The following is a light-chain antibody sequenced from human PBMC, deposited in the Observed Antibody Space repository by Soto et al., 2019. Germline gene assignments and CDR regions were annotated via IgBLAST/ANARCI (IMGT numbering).Light chain of an antibody. J-gene: IGKJ1*01. V-gene: IGKV1-5*01. CDR2: DAS. CDR3: KQYYNYST. Sequence: DIQITQSPSTLPSSVVDRVTITCLASQTISSWLAWYQQKPGKAPDLLIYDASRLAGGVPSRFSGSESGTEFTLTIGSLQPDDFATYFCKQYYNYSTFGKGTKV. CDR1: QTISSW.